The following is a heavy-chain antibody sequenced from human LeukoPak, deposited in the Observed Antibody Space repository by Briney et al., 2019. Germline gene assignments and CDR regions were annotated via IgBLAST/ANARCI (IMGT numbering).Heavy chain of an antibody. D-gene: IGHD3-22*01. Sequence: PGGSLRLSCAVSGFTFSSYWMSWVRQAPGRGLEWVANIKQDGSEKYYVDSVKGRFTISRDNAKNSLYLQMNSLRAEDTAVYYCARDCYYDSSGYGCFQHWGQGTLVTVSS. CDR1: GFTFSSYW. CDR3: ARDCYYDSSGYGCFQH. CDR2: IKQDGSEK. V-gene: IGHV3-7*01. J-gene: IGHJ1*01.